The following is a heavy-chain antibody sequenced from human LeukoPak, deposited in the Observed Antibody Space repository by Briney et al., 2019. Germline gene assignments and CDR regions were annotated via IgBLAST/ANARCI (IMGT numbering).Heavy chain of an antibody. J-gene: IGHJ4*02. CDR1: GFLFSNSL. Sequence: GGSLRLSCADSGFLFSNSLMAGVRQAPGRGREWFANINQDGSAKTCVDSGKGRFTISRDNAKNSLYLQMNSLRAEDTAMYYCARDSGYNAFDYWGQGTLVTVSS. CDR2: INQDGSAK. V-gene: IGHV3-7*05. D-gene: IGHD5-12*01. CDR3: ARDSGYNAFDY.